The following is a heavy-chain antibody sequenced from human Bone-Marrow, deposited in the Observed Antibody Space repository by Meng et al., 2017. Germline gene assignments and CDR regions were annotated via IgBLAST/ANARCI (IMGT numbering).Heavy chain of an antibody. CDR2: IYYSGST. Sequence: SETLSLTCTVSGGSISSSSYYWGWIRQPPGKGLEWIGSIYYSGSTYYNPSLKSRVTISVDTSKNQFSLKLSSVTAADTAVYYCARGGTAMVTKARAFDIWGQGTMVTVSS. V-gene: IGHV4-39*07. D-gene: IGHD5-18*01. J-gene: IGHJ3*02. CDR3: ARGGTAMVTKARAFDI. CDR1: GGSISSSSYY.